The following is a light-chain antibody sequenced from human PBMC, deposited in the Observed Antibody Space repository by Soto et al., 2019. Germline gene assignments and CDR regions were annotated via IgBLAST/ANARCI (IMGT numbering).Light chain of an antibody. CDR3: SSYTSTYCIV. CDR2: DVN. CDR1: NDEIGAYDY. Sequence: APNEPFTGNAAPGQAVPIPSPGTNDEIGAYDYVSWYQQRPGSAPQLIIYDVNNRPSGTSHRFSGSKSVHTAYLTISGLQSDVLATHQCSSYTSTYCIVFG. V-gene: IGLV2-14*03. J-gene: IGLJ1*01.